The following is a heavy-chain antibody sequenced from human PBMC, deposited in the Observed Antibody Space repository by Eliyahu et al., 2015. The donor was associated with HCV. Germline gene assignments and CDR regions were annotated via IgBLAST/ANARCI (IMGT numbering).Heavy chain of an antibody. Sequence: QLYLQESGPGLVKASEXLSLICSVSGXSVRNSYDYWAWLRQSPGTGLQWIGTVFYSGTTYYNPSLGRRVIMSVDTSKNQFSLKLFSTTAADTAVYYCARHPYVYIWESYHSPFNSWGRGSLVTVSS. CDR1: GXSVRNSYDY. CDR2: VFYSGTT. J-gene: IGHJ4*01. D-gene: IGHD3-16*02. V-gene: IGHV4-39*01. CDR3: ARHPYVYIWESYHSPFNS.